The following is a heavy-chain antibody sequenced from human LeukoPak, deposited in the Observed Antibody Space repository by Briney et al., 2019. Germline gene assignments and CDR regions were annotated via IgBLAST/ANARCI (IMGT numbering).Heavy chain of an antibody. CDR3: ARHRLSTTSGFAFDYLDV. V-gene: IGHV4-38-2*01. CDR1: GYSISSGYY. D-gene: IGHD6-19*01. Sequence: SETLSLTCAVSGYSISSGYYWGWIRQPPGKGLEWIGSMYHSGSTYYNPSLKSRVTISVDTSENQFSLKLTSVTAADTAVYFCARHRLSTTSGFAFDYLDVWGKGTTVTVSS. J-gene: IGHJ6*03. CDR2: MYHSGST.